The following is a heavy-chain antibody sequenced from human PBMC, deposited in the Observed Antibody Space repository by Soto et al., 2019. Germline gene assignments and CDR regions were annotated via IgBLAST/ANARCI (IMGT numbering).Heavy chain of an antibody. CDR3: ARDSGEWEPVPNAFDI. Sequence: ASVKVSCKASGYTFTSYGISWVRQAPGQGLEWMGWIGAYNGNTNYAQKLQGRVTMTTDTSTSTAYMELRSLRSDDTAVYYCARDSGEWEPVPNAFDIWGQGTMVTVSS. J-gene: IGHJ3*02. D-gene: IGHD1-26*01. CDR1: GYTFTSYG. V-gene: IGHV1-18*04. CDR2: IGAYNGNT.